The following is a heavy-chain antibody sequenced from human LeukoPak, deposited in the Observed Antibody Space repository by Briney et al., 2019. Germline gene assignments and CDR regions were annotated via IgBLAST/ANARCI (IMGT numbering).Heavy chain of an antibody. Sequence: GGSLRLSCVGSGFTFSSYSMSWVRQAPGKGLEWVSYISISTSSIDYADSVKGRFTISRDNAKNSLYLQMNSLRAEDTAVYYCARALVFPNPLFDYWGQGTLVTVSS. CDR3: ARALVFPNPLFDY. D-gene: IGHD2-21*01. V-gene: IGHV3-48*01. CDR1: GFTFSSYS. CDR2: ISISTSSI. J-gene: IGHJ4*02.